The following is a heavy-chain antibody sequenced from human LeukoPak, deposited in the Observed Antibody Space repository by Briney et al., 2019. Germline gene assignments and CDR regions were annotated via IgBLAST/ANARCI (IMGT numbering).Heavy chain of an antibody. CDR1: GGSISSSNW. Sequence: KTSGTLSLTCAVSGGSISSSNWWSWVRQPPGKGLEWIGEIYHSGSTNYNPSLKSRVTISVDKSKNQFSLKLSSVTAADTAVYYCARVRIDGSGSSGEDYYFDYWGQGTLVTVSS. J-gene: IGHJ4*02. CDR3: ARVRIDGSGSSGEDYYFDY. CDR2: IYHSGST. V-gene: IGHV4-4*02. D-gene: IGHD3-10*01.